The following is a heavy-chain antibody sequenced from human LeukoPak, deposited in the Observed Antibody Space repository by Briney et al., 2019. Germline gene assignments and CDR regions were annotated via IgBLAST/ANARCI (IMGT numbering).Heavy chain of an antibody. CDR3: ARGSSASYSPFDY. D-gene: IGHD1-26*01. Sequence: ASVKVSCKASGYTFTGYYMHWVRQAPGQGLEWMGWINPNSGGTNYAQKFQGRVTMTRDTSISTAYMELSRLRSDDTAVYYCARGSSASYSPFDYWGQGTLVTVSS. CDR2: INPNSGGT. J-gene: IGHJ4*02. CDR1: GYTFTGYY. V-gene: IGHV1-2*02.